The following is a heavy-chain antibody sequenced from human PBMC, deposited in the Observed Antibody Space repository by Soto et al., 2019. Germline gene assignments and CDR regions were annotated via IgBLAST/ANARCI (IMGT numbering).Heavy chain of an antibody. CDR2: IDPSDSYI. V-gene: IGHV5-10-1*01. D-gene: IGHD1-1*01. CDR1: GDKGTNYW. Sequence: ESLKISCPGSGDKGTNYWLSWMRQTRGKGLEWMGRIDPSDSYINYSPSFRGHVTISIDESISTAHLQWSSLKASDTATYYCAIVTAETAYHYSDFWGQGTLVTVSS. CDR3: AIVTAETAYHYSDF. J-gene: IGHJ4*02.